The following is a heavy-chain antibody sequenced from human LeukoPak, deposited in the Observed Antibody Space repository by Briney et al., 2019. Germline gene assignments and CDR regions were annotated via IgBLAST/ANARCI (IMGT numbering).Heavy chain of an antibody. CDR3: ARLGAPATFDY. CDR1: GYTLTELS. J-gene: IGHJ4*02. V-gene: IGHV1-24*01. CDR2: FDPEDGET. Sequence: ASVKVSCKVSGYTLTELSMHRVRQAPGKGLEWMGGFDPEDGETIYAQKVQGRLTMTEDTSTDTAYKELRSLRSEDTAVYYCARLGAPATFDYWGQGTLVTVSS. D-gene: IGHD2-2*01.